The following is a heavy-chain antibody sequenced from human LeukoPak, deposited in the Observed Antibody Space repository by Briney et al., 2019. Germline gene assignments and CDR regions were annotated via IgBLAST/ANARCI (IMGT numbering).Heavy chain of an antibody. Sequence: GASLRLSCTASAFGFSDYGMYWVRQTPDKGLEWVAYIRRDGTYVNYVASVKGRFSISRDSSKSTLWLQMNSLRVEDTALYYCASGGPTRGTLASWGQGSLVTVSS. CDR3: ASGGPTRGTLAS. D-gene: IGHD1-26*01. J-gene: IGHJ4*02. CDR2: IRRDGTYV. CDR1: AFGFSDYG. V-gene: IGHV3-30*02.